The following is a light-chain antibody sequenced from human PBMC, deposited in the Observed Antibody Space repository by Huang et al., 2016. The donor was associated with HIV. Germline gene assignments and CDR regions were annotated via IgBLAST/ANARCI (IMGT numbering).Light chain of an antibody. CDR1: QDISNY. V-gene: IGKV1-33*01. J-gene: IGKJ2*01. CDR3: QQYDNVPMYT. CDR2: GAS. Sequence: DTQMTQSPPSLSASVGDRGTITCQASQDISNYLNWYQQKSGQAPKLLIYGASNWEAGVPSRFSGSGSGTDFTFTISSLQREDIATYYCQQYDNVPMYTFGQGTKLEIK.